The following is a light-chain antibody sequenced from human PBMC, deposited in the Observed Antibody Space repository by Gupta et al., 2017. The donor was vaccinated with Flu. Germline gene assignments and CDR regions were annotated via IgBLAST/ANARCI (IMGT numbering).Light chain of an antibody. V-gene: IGKV1-39*01. CDR1: QTIKTY. CDR2: GAC. Sequence: ASLYASVGDRVTSTCRASQTIKTYLNWYKQKPGRAPTLLIYGACTWQRGVPSRFSGSGYGKDXPLTISXWRQEDFAFYFCHQTDVHPLYTFGXGTKLEIK. CDR3: HQTDVHPLYT. J-gene: IGKJ2*01.